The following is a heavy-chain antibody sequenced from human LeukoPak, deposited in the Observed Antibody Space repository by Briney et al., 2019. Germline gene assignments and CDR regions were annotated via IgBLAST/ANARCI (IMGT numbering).Heavy chain of an antibody. CDR3: AREPREYDSSGYPDY. D-gene: IGHD3-22*01. Sequence: SVKVSCKASGGTFSSYAISWVRQAPGQGLEWMGRIIPILGIANYAQKFQGRVTITADKSTSTAYMELSSLRSEDTAVYYCAREPREYDSSGYPDYWGQGTLVTVSS. CDR1: GGTFSSYA. V-gene: IGHV1-69*04. J-gene: IGHJ4*02. CDR2: IIPILGIA.